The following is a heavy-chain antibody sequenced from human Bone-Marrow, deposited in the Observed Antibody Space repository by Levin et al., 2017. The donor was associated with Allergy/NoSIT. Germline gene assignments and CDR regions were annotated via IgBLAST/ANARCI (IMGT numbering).Heavy chain of an antibody. Sequence: GGSLRLSCAASGFTFSRYWMHWVRQAPGKGLVWVSRVDNDGSGTIYADSVRGRFTVSRDNAKSTLYLQMNSLRDEDTAVYYCARGGGAHAFDIWGQGTMVTVSS. D-gene: IGHD3-16*01. CDR3: ARGGGAHAFDI. J-gene: IGHJ3*02. V-gene: IGHV3-74*01. CDR1: GFTFSRYW. CDR2: VDNDGSGT.